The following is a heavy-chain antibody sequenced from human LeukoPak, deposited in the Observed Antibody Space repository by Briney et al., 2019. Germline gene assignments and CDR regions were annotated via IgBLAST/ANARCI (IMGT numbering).Heavy chain of an antibody. CDR3: ARVSPNTVTTLQYFDY. CDR1: GYTFTSYG. Sequence: GASVKVSCKASGYTFTSYGISWVRQAPGQGLEWMGWISAYNGNTNYAQKLQGRVTMTTDTSTSTAYMELRSLRSDDTAAYYCARVSPNTVTTLQYFDYWGQGTLVTVSS. D-gene: IGHD4-17*01. V-gene: IGHV1-18*01. CDR2: ISAYNGNT. J-gene: IGHJ4*02.